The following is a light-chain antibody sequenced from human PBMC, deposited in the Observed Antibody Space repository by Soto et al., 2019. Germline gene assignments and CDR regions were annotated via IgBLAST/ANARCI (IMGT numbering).Light chain of an antibody. V-gene: IGKV3-20*01. CDR1: QSVSSSY. CDR3: QQYGSSPWT. Sequence: EIVLTQSPGTLSLSPGERATLSCRASQSVSSSYLAWYQQKPGQAPRLLIYGASFRATGIPDRFSGSGSGTDFTLTISRLEPEEFAVYYCQQYGSSPWTFGQGTKMEIK. J-gene: IGKJ1*01. CDR2: GAS.